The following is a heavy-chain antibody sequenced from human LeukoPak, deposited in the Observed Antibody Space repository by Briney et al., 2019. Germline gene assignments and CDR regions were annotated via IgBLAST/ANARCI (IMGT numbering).Heavy chain of an antibody. V-gene: IGHV3-23*01. CDR1: GFTFRSYA. CDR3: ARDRGGNWVDALEI. J-gene: IGHJ3*02. CDR2: ISGNGVSA. D-gene: IGHD1-1*01. Sequence: PGGSLRLSCAASGFTFRSYAMTWVRQAPGQGLEWVSAISGNGVSAYYADSVKGRFTISRDNSKNTLYLQMNSLRADDTAVYYCARDRGGNWVDALEIWGQGTMVTVSS.